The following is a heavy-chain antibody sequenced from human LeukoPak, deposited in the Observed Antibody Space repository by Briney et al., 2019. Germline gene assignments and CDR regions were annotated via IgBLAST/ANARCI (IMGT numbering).Heavy chain of an antibody. Sequence: GGSLRVSCIASGFIFSSYAMSWVRQAPGKGLEWVSAISGSGGSTYYADSVKGRFTISRDNSKNTLYLQMNSLRAEDTAVYYCAKGAKWELPLDYWGQGTLVTVSS. J-gene: IGHJ4*02. CDR2: ISGSGGST. CDR1: GFIFSSYA. V-gene: IGHV3-23*01. CDR3: AKGAKWELPLDY. D-gene: IGHD1-26*01.